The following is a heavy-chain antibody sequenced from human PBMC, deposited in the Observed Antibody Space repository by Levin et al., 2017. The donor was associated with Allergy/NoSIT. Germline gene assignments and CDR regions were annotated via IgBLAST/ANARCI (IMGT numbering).Heavy chain of an antibody. CDR3: AKDTIRREARYFDY. V-gene: IGHV3-43*01. J-gene: IGHJ4*02. D-gene: IGHD3-16*01. CDR2: IDWDGTST. Sequence: GGSLRLSCAASGFTFDDYTMHWVRQVPGKGLEWVSLIDWDGTSTFYADSVKGRFTISRDNSTNILYLQMNSLRSEDTAFYYCAKDTIRREARYFDYWGQGTLVTVSS. CDR1: GFTFDDYT.